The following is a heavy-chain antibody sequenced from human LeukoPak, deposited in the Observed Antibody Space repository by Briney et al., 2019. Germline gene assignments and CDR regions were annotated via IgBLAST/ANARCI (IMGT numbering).Heavy chain of an antibody. D-gene: IGHD6-19*01. CDR1: GDSISSGSYY. V-gene: IGHV4-61*02. Sequence: PSQTLSLTCTVSGDSISSGSYYWSWIRQPAGKGLEWIGRIYTSGSTNYNPSLKSRVTISVDTSKNQFSLKLSSVTAADTAVYYCARGYSSGWYQDAFDIWGQGTMVTVSS. CDR3: ARGYSSGWYQDAFDI. CDR2: IYTSGST. J-gene: IGHJ3*02.